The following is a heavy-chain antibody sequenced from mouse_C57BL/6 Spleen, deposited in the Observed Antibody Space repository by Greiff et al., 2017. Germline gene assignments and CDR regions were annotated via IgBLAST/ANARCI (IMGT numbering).Heavy chain of an antibody. D-gene: IGHD2-5*01. J-gene: IGHJ4*01. Sequence: QVQLQQPGAELVKPGASVKMSCKASGYTFTSYWITWVKQRPGQGLEWIGDIYPGSGSTNYNEKFKSKATLTVDTSSSTAYMQLSSLTSEDSAVYYCARSYYSKGDAMDYWGQGTSVTVSA. CDR1: GYTFTSYW. CDR2: IYPGSGST. CDR3: ARSYYSKGDAMDY. V-gene: IGHV1-55*01.